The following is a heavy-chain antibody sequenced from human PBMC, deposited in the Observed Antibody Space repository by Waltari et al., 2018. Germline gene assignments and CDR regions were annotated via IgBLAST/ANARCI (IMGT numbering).Heavy chain of an antibody. D-gene: IGHD3-10*01. CDR2: IYFSGST. J-gene: IGHJ4*02. V-gene: IGHV4-59*01. CDR1: AASISSYY. CDR3: ARGDTSNWFASYFDF. Sequence: QVRLQESGPGLVKPSETLSLTCTVSAASISSYYWSWIRQPPGKGLEWIAYIYFSGSTAYNPALKSRVAISGDTSKKQFSLRLSSVTAADTAVYYYARGDTSNWFASYFDFWGQGILVSVSS.